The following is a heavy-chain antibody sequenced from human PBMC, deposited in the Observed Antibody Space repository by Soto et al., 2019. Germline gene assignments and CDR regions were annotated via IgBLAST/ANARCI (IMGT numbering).Heavy chain of an antibody. D-gene: IGHD3-16*01. Sequence: SETLSLTCAVYGGSFSGYYWSWIRQPPGKGLEWIGEINHSGSTNYNPSLKSRVTISVDTSKNQFSLKLSSVTAADTAVYYCARTAWGNWFDPWGQGTLVTVSS. CDR2: INHSGST. V-gene: IGHV4-34*01. CDR1: GGSFSGYY. J-gene: IGHJ5*02. CDR3: ARTAWGNWFDP.